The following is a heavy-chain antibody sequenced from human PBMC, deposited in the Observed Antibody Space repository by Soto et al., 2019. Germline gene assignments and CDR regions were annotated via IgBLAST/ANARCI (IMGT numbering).Heavy chain of an antibody. CDR1: GFTFSSYG. V-gene: IGHV3-33*01. Sequence: GGSLRLSCAASGFTFSSYGMHWVRQAPGKGLEWVAVIWYDGSNKYYADSVKGRFTISRDNSKNTLYLQMNSLRAEDTAVYYCATSIAVAGTVRYFDYWGQGTLVTVSS. J-gene: IGHJ4*02. D-gene: IGHD6-19*01. CDR2: IWYDGSNK. CDR3: ATSIAVAGTVRYFDY.